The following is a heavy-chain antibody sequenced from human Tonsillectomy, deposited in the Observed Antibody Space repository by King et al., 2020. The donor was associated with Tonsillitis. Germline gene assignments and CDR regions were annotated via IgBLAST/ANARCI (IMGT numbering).Heavy chain of an antibody. V-gene: IGHV3-9*01. J-gene: IGHJ5*02. CDR2: ISWNSGSI. D-gene: IGHD6-13*01. CDR3: AKDSAAAGPEALFDP. Sequence: VQLVESGGGLVQPGRSLRLSCAASGFTFDDYAMHWVRQAPGKGLEWVSGISWNSGSIGYADSVKGRFTISRDNAKNSRYLQMNSPRAEATALYYWAKDSAAAGPEALFDPGGQGTLVTVPS. CDR1: GFTFDDYA.